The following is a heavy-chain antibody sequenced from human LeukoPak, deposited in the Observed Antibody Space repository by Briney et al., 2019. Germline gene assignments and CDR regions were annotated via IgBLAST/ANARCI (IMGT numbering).Heavy chain of an antibody. Sequence: PRGSLRLSCAVSGFTFSSYWMHWVRQAPGKGLVWVARINSDGSSTSYADSVKGRFTISRDNAKNTLYLQVNSLRAEDTAVYYCARDYYYYMDVWGKGTTVTVSS. CDR3: ARDYYYYMDV. V-gene: IGHV3-74*01. J-gene: IGHJ6*03. CDR1: GFTFSSYW. CDR2: INSDGSST.